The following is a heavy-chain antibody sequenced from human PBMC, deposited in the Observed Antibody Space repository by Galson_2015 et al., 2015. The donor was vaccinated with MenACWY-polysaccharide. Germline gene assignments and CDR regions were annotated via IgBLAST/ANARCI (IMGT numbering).Heavy chain of an antibody. CDR3: AKDKGGGSYWGNTKIDY. CDR1: GFTFSSYA. D-gene: IGHD1-26*01. Sequence: SLRLSCAASGFTFSSYAMNWVRQAPGKGLEWVSAISNSGGSTYYADSVKGRFTISRDNSKNTLFLQMNSLRAEDTAVYYCAKDKGGGSYWGNTKIDYSVQGTLVPVSS. J-gene: IGHJ4*02. CDR2: ISNSGGST. V-gene: IGHV3-23*01.